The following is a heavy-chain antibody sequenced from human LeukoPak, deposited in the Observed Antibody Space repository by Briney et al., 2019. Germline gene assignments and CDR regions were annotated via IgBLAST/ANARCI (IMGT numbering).Heavy chain of an antibody. V-gene: IGHV3-11*04. J-gene: IGHJ4*02. Sequence: PGGSLRLSCAASGFTFSDYYMSWIRQAPGKGLEWVSYISPSGATISYADSVKGRFTISRDNAKNTLYLQMNSLRAEDTAVYYCARRSSGSPPYYFGYWGQGTLVTVSS. D-gene: IGHD1-26*01. CDR3: ARRSSGSPPYYFGY. CDR2: ISPSGATI. CDR1: GFTFSDYY.